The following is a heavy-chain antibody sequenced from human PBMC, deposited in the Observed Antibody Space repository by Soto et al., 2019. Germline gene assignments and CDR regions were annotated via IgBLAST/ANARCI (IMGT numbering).Heavy chain of an antibody. V-gene: IGHV3-30-3*01. J-gene: IGHJ6*02. Sequence: QVQLVESGGGVVQPGRSLRLSCAASGFTFSSYVMHWVRQAPGKGLEWVAVIGNDGNNQYYADSVKGRFTISRDNSNNTLILKINILRSDDTAVYDCARDDGDDGEHAYHYYCMDVWGQGTTVTVSS. CDR2: IGNDGNNQ. D-gene: IGHD4-17*01. CDR3: ARDDGDDGEHAYHYYCMDV. CDR1: GFTFSSYV.